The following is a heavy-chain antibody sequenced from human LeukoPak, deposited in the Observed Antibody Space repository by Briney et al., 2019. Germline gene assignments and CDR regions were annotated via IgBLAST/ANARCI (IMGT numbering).Heavy chain of an antibody. CDR3: ARGPGYDCVWGSYRSPRYFDY. J-gene: IGHJ4*02. CDR1: GGSISSYY. CDR2: IYYSGST. Sequence: PSETLSLTCTVSGGSISSYYWSWIRQPPGKGLEWIGYIYYSGSTNYNPSLKSRVTISVDTSKNQFSLKLSSVTAADTAVYYCARGPGYDCVWGSYRSPRYFDYWGQGTLVTVSS. D-gene: IGHD3-16*02. V-gene: IGHV4-59*12.